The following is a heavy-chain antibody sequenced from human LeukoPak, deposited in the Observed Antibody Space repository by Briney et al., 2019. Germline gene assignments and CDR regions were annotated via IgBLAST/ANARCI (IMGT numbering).Heavy chain of an antibody. J-gene: IGHJ4*02. Sequence: PGGSLRLSCAASGFTFSSSGMHWVRQAPGKGLEWVAFLSYDGRNIYYADSVKGRFTISRDNSKNTLYLQMNSLRAEDTAVYYCAKETRGSYSDYWGQGTLVTVSS. V-gene: IGHV3-30*02. CDR2: LSYDGRNI. D-gene: IGHD5-12*01. CDR1: GFTFSSSG. CDR3: AKETRGSYSDY.